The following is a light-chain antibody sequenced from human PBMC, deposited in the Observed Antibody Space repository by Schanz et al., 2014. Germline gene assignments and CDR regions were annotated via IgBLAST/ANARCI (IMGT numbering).Light chain of an antibody. CDR1: QSILYTSDSRDY. Sequence: DIVMTQSPDSLAVSLGERATINCKSSQSILYTSDSRDYLAWYQHKPGQPPKLLIYWASTRQSGVPDRFSGSGSGTDFTLTINSLQAEDVAVYYCQHYYTTPFTFGPGTKVEIK. CDR3: QHYYTTPFT. J-gene: IGKJ3*01. CDR2: WAS. V-gene: IGKV4-1*01.